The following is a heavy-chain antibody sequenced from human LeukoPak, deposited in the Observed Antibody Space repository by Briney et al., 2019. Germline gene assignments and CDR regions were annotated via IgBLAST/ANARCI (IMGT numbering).Heavy chain of an antibody. Sequence: SETLSLTCTVSGGSISSSSYYWGWIRQPPGKGLEWIGSIYYSGSTYHNPSLKSRVTISVDTSKNQFSLKLSSVTAADTAVYYCARQLRYFDWLLNFDYWGQGTLVTVSS. V-gene: IGHV4-39*01. CDR3: ARQLRYFDWLLNFDY. CDR1: GGSISSSSYY. J-gene: IGHJ4*02. CDR2: IYYSGST. D-gene: IGHD3-9*01.